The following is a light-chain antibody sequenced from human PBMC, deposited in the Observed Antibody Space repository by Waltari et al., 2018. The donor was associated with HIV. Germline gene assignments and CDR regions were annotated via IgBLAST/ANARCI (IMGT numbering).Light chain of an antibody. CDR2: GAS. J-gene: IGKJ1*01. V-gene: IGKV3-20*01. CDR1: ASVSSNY. Sequence: EIVLTQSPGTLSLSPGDRATLSCRASASVSSNYVAWYQRKPGQAPRLLIYGASNRATGIPDRFSGRGSGTDFTLTISRLEPGDFALFYCQQYGGSPTFGQGTKVE. CDR3: QQYGGSPT.